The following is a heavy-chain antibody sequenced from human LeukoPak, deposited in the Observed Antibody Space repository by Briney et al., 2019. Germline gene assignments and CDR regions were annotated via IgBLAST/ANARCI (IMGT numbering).Heavy chain of an antibody. CDR2: IIPILGIA. J-gene: IGHJ6*02. CDR1: GGTFSSYA. V-gene: IGHV1-69*04. Sequence: SVKVSCKASGGTFSSYAISWVRQAPGQGLEWMGRIIPILGIANYAQKFQGRVTLTADKSTSTAYMELSSLRSEDTAVYYCARSDSSGWSSNSWAPTYYYYGMDVWGQGTTVTVSS. CDR3: ARSDSSGWSSNSWAPTYYYYGMDV. D-gene: IGHD6-19*01.